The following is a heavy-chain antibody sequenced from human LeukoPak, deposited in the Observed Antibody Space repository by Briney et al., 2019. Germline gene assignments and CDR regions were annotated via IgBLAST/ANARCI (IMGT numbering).Heavy chain of an antibody. D-gene: IGHD6-19*01. V-gene: IGHV3-30*02. CDR2: IRFDGSIK. Sequence: QPGGSLRLSCAASGFTFSSYGMHWVRQAPGKGLEWVAFIRFDGSIKYYAESVKGRFTISRDNSRNTLYLQMNSLRVEDTAVYYCAEGGYSSGWYGSIVYYYGMDVWGQGTTVTVSS. CDR1: GFTFSSYG. CDR3: AEGGYSSGWYGSIVYYYGMDV. J-gene: IGHJ6*02.